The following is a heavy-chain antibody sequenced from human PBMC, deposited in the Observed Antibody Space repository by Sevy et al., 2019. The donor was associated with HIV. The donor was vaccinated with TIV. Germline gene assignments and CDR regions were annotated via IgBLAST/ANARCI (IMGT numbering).Heavy chain of an antibody. Sequence: ASVKVSCKASGYTFTGYYMHWVRQAPGQGLEWMGWINPNSGGTDYAQKFQGRVTMTRDTSISIAHMELSRLRSDDTAVYFCAKDRWGIAAAGTGVFDYWGQGALVTVSS. CDR1: GYTFTGYY. CDR2: INPNSGGT. D-gene: IGHD6-13*01. CDR3: AKDRWGIAAAGTGVFDY. V-gene: IGHV1-2*02. J-gene: IGHJ4*02.